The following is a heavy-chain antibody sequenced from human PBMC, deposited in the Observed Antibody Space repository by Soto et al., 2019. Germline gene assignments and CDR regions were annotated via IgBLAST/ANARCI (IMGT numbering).Heavy chain of an antibody. CDR2: ISPYNGNT. CDR3: ARWGYCTTTSCPQFDY. V-gene: IGHV1-18*01. Sequence: QIQLVQSGAEVKKPGASVKVSCRASGYTFINYETTWVRQAPGQGLEWMGWISPYNGNTNYAQNLQGRVIMTTDTSTSTAYMELRSLRSDDTAVYYCARWGYCTTTSCPQFDYWGQGTRVTVSS. J-gene: IGHJ4*02. D-gene: IGHD2-2*01. CDR1: GYTFINYE.